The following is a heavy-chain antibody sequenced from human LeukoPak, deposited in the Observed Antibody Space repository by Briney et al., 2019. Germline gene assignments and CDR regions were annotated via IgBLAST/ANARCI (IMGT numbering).Heavy chain of an antibody. J-gene: IGHJ4*02. CDR1: GFAFRSHR. D-gene: IGHD1-26*01. V-gene: IGHV3-7*01. Sequence: GGSLRHSCAPSGFAFRSHRMSWVRAAPGKGLEWVANIKQDRGETYSVHSVKGRFTISRDKATISLYLQIYNLRGEDTAVYYCARDKRVGATTLDYWGQGTLVTVSS. CDR2: IKQDRGET. CDR3: ARDKRVGATTLDY.